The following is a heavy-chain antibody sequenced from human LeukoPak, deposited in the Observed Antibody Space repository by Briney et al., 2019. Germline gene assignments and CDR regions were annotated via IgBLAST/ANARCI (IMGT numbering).Heavy chain of an antibody. V-gene: IGHV4-31*03. CDR3: ARARVSCCSSTSCYTYFDY. CDR1: GGSISSGGYY. J-gene: IGHJ4*02. CDR2: IYYSGST. D-gene: IGHD2-2*02. Sequence: SQTLSLTCTVSGGSISSGGYYWSWIRQHPGKGLEWIGYIYYSGSTYYNPSLRSRVTISVDTSKNQFSLKLSSVTAADTAVYYCARARVSCCSSTSCYTYFDYWGQGTLVTVSS.